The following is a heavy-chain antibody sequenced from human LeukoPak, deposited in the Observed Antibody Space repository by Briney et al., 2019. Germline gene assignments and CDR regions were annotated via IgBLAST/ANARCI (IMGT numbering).Heavy chain of an antibody. V-gene: IGHV1-69*04. Sequence: ASVKVSCKASGGTFSSYAISWVRQAPGQGLEWMGRIIPILGIANYAQKFQGRVTITADKSTSTAYMELSNLRSEDTAVYYCARDLGDSSGYYLIDYWGQGTLVTVSS. CDR3: ARDLGDSSGYYLIDY. CDR2: IIPILGIA. CDR1: GGTFSSYA. D-gene: IGHD3-22*01. J-gene: IGHJ4*02.